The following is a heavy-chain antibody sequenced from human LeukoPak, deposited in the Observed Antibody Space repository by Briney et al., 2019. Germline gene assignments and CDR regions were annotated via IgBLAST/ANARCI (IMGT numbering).Heavy chain of an antibody. Sequence: GSLRLSCAASGFTVSSNYMSWVRQPPGKGLEWIGSIYYSGSTYYNPSLKSRVTISVDTSKNQFSLKLSSVTAADTAVYYCARHKWELEYWGQGTLVTVSS. V-gene: IGHV4-39*01. CDR1: GFTVSSNY. J-gene: IGHJ4*02. D-gene: IGHD1-26*01. CDR3: ARHKWELEY. CDR2: IYYSGST.